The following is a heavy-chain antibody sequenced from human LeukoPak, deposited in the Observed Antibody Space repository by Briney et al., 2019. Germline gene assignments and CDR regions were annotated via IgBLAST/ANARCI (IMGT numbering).Heavy chain of an antibody. V-gene: IGHV4-59*01. CDR3: ARGMAGKAAAAQNVYYYYYGMDV. D-gene: IGHD6-13*01. J-gene: IGHJ6*02. CDR2: IYYSGST. CDR1: GSSISSYS. Sequence: SETLSLTCTVSGSSISSYSWSWIRQPPGKGLEWIGYIYYSGSTNYSPSLKSRVSISVDTSKNQFSLKLSSVTAADTAVYYCARGMAGKAAAAQNVYYYYYGMDVWGQGTTVTVSS.